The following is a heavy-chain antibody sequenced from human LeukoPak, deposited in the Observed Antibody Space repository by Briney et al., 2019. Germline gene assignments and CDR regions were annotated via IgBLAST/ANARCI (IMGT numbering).Heavy chain of an antibody. CDR3: AKLTKSGSLHIVTAAFDI. Sequence: PSETLSLTCAVYGGSFSGYYWSWIRQPPGKGLEWIGEINHSGSTNYNPSLKSRVTISVDTSKNQFSLKLSSVTAADTAVYYCAKLTKSGSLHIVTAAFDIWGQGTMVTVSS. CDR2: INHSGST. J-gene: IGHJ3*02. V-gene: IGHV4-34*01. CDR1: GGSFSGYY. D-gene: IGHD1-26*01.